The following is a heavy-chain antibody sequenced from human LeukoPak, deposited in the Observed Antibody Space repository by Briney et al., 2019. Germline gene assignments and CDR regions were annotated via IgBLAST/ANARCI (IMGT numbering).Heavy chain of an antibody. V-gene: IGHV3-23*01. CDR2: ISGSGGST. Sequence: GGSLRLSCAASGFTFSSYAMSWVRQAPGKGLEWVSAISGSGGSTYYADSVKGRFTISRDNSKNTLYLQMNSLRAEDTAVYYCAKPPLTLSSGWSWGTKYYFDYWGQGTLVTVSS. J-gene: IGHJ4*02. CDR3: AKPPLTLSSGWSWGTKYYFDY. D-gene: IGHD6-19*01. CDR1: GFTFSSYA.